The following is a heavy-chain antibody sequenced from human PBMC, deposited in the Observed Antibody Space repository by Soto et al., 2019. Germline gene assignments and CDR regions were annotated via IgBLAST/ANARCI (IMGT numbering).Heavy chain of an antibody. V-gene: IGHV3-7*03. CDR3: AREYSFDSGGYYYYFHY. CDR1: GFTFSTYW. J-gene: IGHJ4*02. CDR2: IKQDGSEK. Sequence: GSLRLSCAASGFTFSTYWMSWVRQAPGKGLEWVANIKQDGSEKYYVDSVKGRFTISRDNAKSSLYLQMNSLRAEDTAVYYCAREYSFDSGGYYYYFHYWGQGTLVTVSS. D-gene: IGHD3-22*01.